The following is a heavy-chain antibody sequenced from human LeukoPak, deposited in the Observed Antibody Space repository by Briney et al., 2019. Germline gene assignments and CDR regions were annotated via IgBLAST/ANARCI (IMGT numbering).Heavy chain of an antibody. CDR3: ARRQVATQNFDY. V-gene: IGHV1-3*01. Sequence: ASVKVSCKASGYTFTGYYMHWVRQAPGQGLEWMGWINAGNGNTKYSQKFQGRVTITRDTSASTAYMELSSLRSEDTAVYYCARRQVATQNFDYWGQGTLVTVSS. CDR2: INAGNGNT. J-gene: IGHJ4*02. D-gene: IGHD5-12*01. CDR1: GYTFTGYY.